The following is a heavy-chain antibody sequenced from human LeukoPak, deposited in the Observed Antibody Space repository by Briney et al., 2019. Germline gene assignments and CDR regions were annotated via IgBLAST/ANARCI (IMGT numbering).Heavy chain of an antibody. J-gene: IGHJ5*02. Sequence: PGGSLRLSCAASGFIFSSYSMNWVRQAPGKGLEWVSYISSSSSTIYYADSVKGRFTISRDNAKNSLYLQMNSLRAEDTAVYYCARADYDYVWGSYRYTGFDPWGQGTLVTVSS. V-gene: IGHV3-48*01. CDR1: GFIFSSYS. D-gene: IGHD3-16*02. CDR2: ISSSSSTI. CDR3: ARADYDYVWGSYRYTGFDP.